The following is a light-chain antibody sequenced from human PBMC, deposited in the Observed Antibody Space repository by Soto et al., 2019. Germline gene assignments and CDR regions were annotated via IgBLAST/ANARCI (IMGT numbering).Light chain of an antibody. V-gene: IGLV2-14*01. CDR2: GVS. CDR1: SSDLGGYNY. CDR3: NSYRSSITPVV. Sequence: QAVLTQPASVSGSPGQSITISCTGTSSDLGGYNYVSWYQQHPGKAPKLMIYGVSNRPSGVSGRFSGSKSGNTASLTISGLQAEDEADYYCNSYRSSITPVVFGGGTKLTVL. J-gene: IGLJ2*01.